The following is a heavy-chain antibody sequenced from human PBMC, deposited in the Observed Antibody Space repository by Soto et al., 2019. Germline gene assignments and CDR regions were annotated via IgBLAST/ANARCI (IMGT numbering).Heavy chain of an antibody. CDR1: GFTFSSYG. CDR2: IWYDGSNK. Sequence: EPGGGVVQPGRSLRLSCAASGFTFSSYGMHWVRQAPGKGLEWVAVIWYDGSNKYYADSVKGRFTISRDNSKNTLYLQMNSLRAEDTAVYYCAREEGIPNYFDYWGQGTLVTVSS. D-gene: IGHD5-18*01. CDR3: AREEGIPNYFDY. J-gene: IGHJ4*02. V-gene: IGHV3-33*01.